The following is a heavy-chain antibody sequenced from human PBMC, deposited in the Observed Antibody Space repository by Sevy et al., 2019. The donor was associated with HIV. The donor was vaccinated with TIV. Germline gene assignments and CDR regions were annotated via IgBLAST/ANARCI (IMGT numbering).Heavy chain of an antibody. CDR2: IYYSGMT. J-gene: IGHJ6*02. Sequence: SETLSLTCTVSGVSISGYYWSWIRQSPGKGLEWIGYIYYSGMTNYNPSLKSRVTISDDTSKNQFSLKLNSVTAAGTAVYYCARAAAEYYYGMDVWGQGTKVTVSS. CDR3: ARAAAEYYYGMDV. CDR1: GVSISGYY. V-gene: IGHV4-59*01. D-gene: IGHD6-25*01.